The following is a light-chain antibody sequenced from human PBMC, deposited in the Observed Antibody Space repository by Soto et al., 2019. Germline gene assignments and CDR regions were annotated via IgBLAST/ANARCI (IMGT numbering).Light chain of an antibody. CDR1: GSDVGRYNF. Sequence: QSALTQPASVSGSPGQSIAISCTGTGSDVGRYNFVSWYQHHPGKAPKLVIYDVTNRPSGISNRFSGSKSGNTASLTISGLQAEDEADYYCTSYTTSDTWVFGGGTKRTVL. V-gene: IGLV2-14*03. CDR3: TSYTTSDTWV. CDR2: DVT. J-gene: IGLJ3*02.